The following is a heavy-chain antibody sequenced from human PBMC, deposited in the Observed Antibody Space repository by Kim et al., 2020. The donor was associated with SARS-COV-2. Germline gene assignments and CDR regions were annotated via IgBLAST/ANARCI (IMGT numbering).Heavy chain of an antibody. J-gene: IGHJ4*02. V-gene: IGHV4-39*01. Sequence: IYYSGSTYYNPSLKSRVTISVDTSKNQFSLKLSSVTAADTAVYYCASHYNWGQGTLVTVSS. CDR3: ASHYN. D-gene: IGHD4-4*01. CDR2: IYYSGST.